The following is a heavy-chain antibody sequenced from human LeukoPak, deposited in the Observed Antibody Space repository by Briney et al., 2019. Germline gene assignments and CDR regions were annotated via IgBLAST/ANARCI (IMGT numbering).Heavy chain of an antibody. CDR1: GYTFTSYD. Sequence: ASVKVSCKASGYTFTSYDINWVRQATGQGLEWMGWMNPNSGNTGYAQKFQGRATMTRNTSISTAYMELSSLRSEDTAVYYCARFGVSCSSTSCHPSVYWGQGTLVTVSS. J-gene: IGHJ4*02. V-gene: IGHV1-8*01. CDR2: MNPNSGNT. CDR3: ARFGVSCSSTSCHPSVY. D-gene: IGHD2-2*01.